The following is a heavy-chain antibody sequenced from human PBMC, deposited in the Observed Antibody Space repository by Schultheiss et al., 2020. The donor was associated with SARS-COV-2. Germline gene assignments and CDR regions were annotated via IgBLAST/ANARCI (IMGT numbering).Heavy chain of an antibody. CDR1: GGSISSGGYS. J-gene: IGHJ3*02. V-gene: IGHV4-30-2*01. Sequence: SQTLSLTCAVSGGSISSGGYSWSWIRQPPGKGLEWIGYIYHSGSTYYNPSLKSRVTISVDTSKNQFSLKLSSVTAADTAVYYCARSGDYAGGAFDIWGQGTMVTVSS. D-gene: IGHD4-17*01. CDR3: ARSGDYAGGAFDI. CDR2: IYHSGST.